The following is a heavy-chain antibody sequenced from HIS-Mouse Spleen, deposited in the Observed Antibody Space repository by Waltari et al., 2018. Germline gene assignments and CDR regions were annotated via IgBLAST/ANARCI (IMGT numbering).Heavy chain of an antibody. CDR3: ARVYYDFWSGYYY. D-gene: IGHD3-3*01. Sequence: QVQLVQSGAEVKKPGASGKVSCKASGSTFTSYDITWVRRATGQGLEWMGWMNPNSGNTGYAQKFQGRVTMTRNTSISTAYMELSSLRSEDTAVYYCARVYYDFWSGYYYWGQGTLVTVSS. CDR2: MNPNSGNT. J-gene: IGHJ4*02. CDR1: GSTFTSYD. V-gene: IGHV1-8*01.